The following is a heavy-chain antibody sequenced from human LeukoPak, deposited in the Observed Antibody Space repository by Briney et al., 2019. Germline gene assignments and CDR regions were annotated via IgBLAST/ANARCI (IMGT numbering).Heavy chain of an antibody. CDR2: INHSGST. V-gene: IGHV4-34*01. D-gene: IGHD1-26*01. J-gene: IGHJ6*02. Sequence: SETLSLTCAVYGGSFSGYYWGWIRQPPGKGLEWIGEINHSGSTNYNPSLKSRVTISVDTSKNQFSLKLSSVTAADTAVYYCARGTRSGSYYDYYYGMDVWGQGTTVTVSS. CDR3: ARGTRSGSYYDYYYGMDV. CDR1: GGSFSGYY.